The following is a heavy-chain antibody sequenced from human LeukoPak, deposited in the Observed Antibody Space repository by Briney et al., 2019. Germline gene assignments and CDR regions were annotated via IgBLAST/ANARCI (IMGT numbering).Heavy chain of an antibody. V-gene: IGHV3-23*01. CDR1: GFTFNSYV. Sequence: GGSLRLSCAASGFTFNSYVMSRVRQAPGKGLEWVSTISGGGGSTYYTDYYTDSVKGRFTISRDNSKTTLYLQMNSLRAEDTAIYYCAKDQDSSSWYFDYWGQGTLVTVSS. CDR3: AKDQDSSSWYFDY. CDR2: ISGGGGST. D-gene: IGHD6-13*01. J-gene: IGHJ4*02.